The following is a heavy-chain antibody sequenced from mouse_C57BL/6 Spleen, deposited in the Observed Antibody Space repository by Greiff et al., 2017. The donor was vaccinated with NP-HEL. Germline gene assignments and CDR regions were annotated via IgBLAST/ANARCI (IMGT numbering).Heavy chain of an antibody. CDR2: IYPGSGNT. CDR3: ARGGLLRSYAMDD. D-gene: IGHD2-3*01. V-gene: IGHV1-66*01. Sequence: VQLQQSGPELVKPGASVKISCKASGYSFTSYYIHWVKQRPGQGLEWIGWIYPGSGNTKYNEKFKGKATLTADTSSSTAYMQLSSLTSEDSAVYYCARGGLLRSYAMDDWGQGTSVTVSS. J-gene: IGHJ4*01. CDR1: GYSFTSYY.